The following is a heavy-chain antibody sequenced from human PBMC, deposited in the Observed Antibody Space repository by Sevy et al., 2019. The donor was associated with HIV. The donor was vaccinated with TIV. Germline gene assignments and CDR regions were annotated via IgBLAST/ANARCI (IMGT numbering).Heavy chain of an antibody. Sequence: GGSLRLSCAASGFTVSSNYMSWVRQAPGKGLEWVSVIYSGGSTYYADSVKDRFSISRENSKNTLYLQMSSLRAEDTAVYYCARDSPMTTVVTVGYYGMDVWGQGTTVTVSS. V-gene: IGHV3-66*01. D-gene: IGHD4-17*01. CDR2: IYSGGST. CDR3: ARDSPMTTVVTVGYYGMDV. CDR1: GFTVSSNY. J-gene: IGHJ6*02.